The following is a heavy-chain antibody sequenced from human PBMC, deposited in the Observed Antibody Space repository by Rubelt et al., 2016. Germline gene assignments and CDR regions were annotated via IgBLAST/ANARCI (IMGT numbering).Heavy chain of an antibody. CDR3: ARAYYYDSSGRKIREAFDY. J-gene: IGHJ4*02. V-gene: IGHV3-21*01. D-gene: IGHD3-22*01. CDR2: ISTSSSYI. Sequence: VSSISTSSSYIYYADSVKGRFTISRDNSKNSLDLQMNSLRVDDTAMYYCARAYYYDSSGRKIREAFDYWGQGALVTVSA.